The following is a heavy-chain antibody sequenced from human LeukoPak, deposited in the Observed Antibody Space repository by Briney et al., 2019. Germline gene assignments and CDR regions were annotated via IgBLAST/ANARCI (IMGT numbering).Heavy chain of an antibody. V-gene: IGHV4-59*01. CDR2: IYHSGST. J-gene: IGHJ4*02. Sequence: SETLSLTCTVSGGSISSYYWSWIRQPPGKGLEWIGYIYHSGSTNYNPSLKSRVTISVDTSKNQFSLKLSSVTAADTAMYYCARGFPSIAAAGPGEFDYWGQGTLVTVSS. CDR1: GGSISSYY. D-gene: IGHD6-13*01. CDR3: ARGFPSIAAAGPGEFDY.